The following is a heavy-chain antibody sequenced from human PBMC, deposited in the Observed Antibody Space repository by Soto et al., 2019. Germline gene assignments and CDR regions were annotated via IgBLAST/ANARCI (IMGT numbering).Heavy chain of an antibody. D-gene: IGHD2-2*01. Sequence: HPGGSLRLSCAASGFTFSPYYMSWVRQAPGEGLEWVSAISGSGGSTYYADSVKGRFTISRDNSKNTLYLQMNSLRAEDTAVYYCAREVGYCSSTSCYWDYWGQGTLATVSS. CDR2: ISGSGGST. J-gene: IGHJ4*02. CDR1: GFTFSPYY. CDR3: AREVGYCSSTSCYWDY. V-gene: IGHV3-23*01.